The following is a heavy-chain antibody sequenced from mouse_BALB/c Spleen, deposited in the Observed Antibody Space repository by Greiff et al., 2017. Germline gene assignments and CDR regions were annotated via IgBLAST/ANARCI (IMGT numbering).Heavy chain of an antibody. V-gene: IGHV5-6-2*01. CDR2: INSNGGST. CDR3: ARRAYGNYVGFDY. CDR1: GFTFSSYY. D-gene: IGHD2-1*01. Sequence: EVKVVESGGGLVKLGGSLKLSCAASGFTFSSYYMSWVRQTPEKRLELVAAINSNGGSTYYPDTVKGRFTISRDNAKNTLYLQMSSLKSEDTALYYCARRAYGNYVGFDYWGQGTTLTVSS. J-gene: IGHJ2*01.